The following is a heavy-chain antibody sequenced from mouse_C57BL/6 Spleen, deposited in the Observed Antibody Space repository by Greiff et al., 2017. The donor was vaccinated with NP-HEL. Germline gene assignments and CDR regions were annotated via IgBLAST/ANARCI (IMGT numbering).Heavy chain of an antibody. D-gene: IGHD3-2*02. J-gene: IGHJ3*01. CDR3: TSHSSGYTWFAY. CDR1: GYTFTDYE. Sequence: QVQLKESGAELVRPGASVTLSCKASGYTFTDYEMHWVKQTPVHGLEWIGAIDPETGGTAYNQKFKGKAILTADKSSSTAYMELRSLTSEDSAVYYCTSHSSGYTWFAYWGQGTLVTVSA. V-gene: IGHV1-15*01. CDR2: IDPETGGT.